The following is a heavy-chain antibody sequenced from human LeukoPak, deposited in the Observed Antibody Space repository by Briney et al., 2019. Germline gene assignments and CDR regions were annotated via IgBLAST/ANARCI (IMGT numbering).Heavy chain of an antibody. J-gene: IGHJ4*02. Sequence: SVKVSCKASGGTFSSYAICWVRQAPGQGLEWMGRIIPILGIANYAQKFQGRVTITADKSTSTAYMELSSLRSEDTAVYYCARADGRDGYNLVYWGQGTLVTVSS. CDR2: IIPILGIA. CDR3: ARADGRDGYNLVY. V-gene: IGHV1-69*04. CDR1: GGTFSSYA. D-gene: IGHD5-12*01.